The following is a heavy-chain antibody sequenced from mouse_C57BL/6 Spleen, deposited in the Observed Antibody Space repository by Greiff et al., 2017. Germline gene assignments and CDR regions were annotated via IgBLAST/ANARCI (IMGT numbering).Heavy chain of an antibody. V-gene: IGHV1-61*01. D-gene: IGHD2-5*01. CDR2: IYPSDSET. CDR1: GYTFPSYW. CDR3: ARGAYYSNYGFAY. Sequence: QVPLQQPGAELVRPGSSVKLSCKASGYTFPSYWMAWVKQRPGQGLEWIGNIYPSDSETHYNQKFKDKATLTVDKSSSTAYMQLSSLTSEDSAVYYCARGAYYSNYGFAYWGQGTLVTVSA. J-gene: IGHJ3*01.